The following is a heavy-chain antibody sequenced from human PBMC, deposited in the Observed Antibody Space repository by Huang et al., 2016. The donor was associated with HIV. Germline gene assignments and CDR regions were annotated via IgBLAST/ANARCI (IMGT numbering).Heavy chain of an antibody. J-gene: IGHJ5*02. CDR1: GGPFSSYA. CDR2: IIPIFGTA. Sequence: QVLLVQSGAEVRKPGSSVKVSCTAFGGPFSSYAISWVRQAPGQGLEWMGGIIPIFGTANYTQKFQDRVTITVDESTNTGYMELTRLTSEETAVYYCARTAYSYGFRQGYNWFDPWGQGTPVTVSS. D-gene: IGHD5-18*01. V-gene: IGHV1-69*13. CDR3: ARTAYSYGFRQGYNWFDP.